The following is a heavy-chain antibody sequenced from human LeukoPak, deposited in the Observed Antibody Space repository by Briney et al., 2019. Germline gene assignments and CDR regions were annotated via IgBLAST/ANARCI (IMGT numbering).Heavy chain of an antibody. J-gene: IGHJ4*02. D-gene: IGHD2/OR15-2a*01. CDR2: IYYSGST. CDR3: ARHPTGSFLFDY. CDR1: GDSINSSTSY. V-gene: IGHV4-39*01. Sequence: PSETLSLTCTVSGDSINSSTSYWGWIRQPPGKGLEWIGSIYYSGSTYYDPSLKSRVTQSVDTSKRQFSLKLSSVTAADTAIYYCARHPTGSFLFDYWGQGTLVAVSS.